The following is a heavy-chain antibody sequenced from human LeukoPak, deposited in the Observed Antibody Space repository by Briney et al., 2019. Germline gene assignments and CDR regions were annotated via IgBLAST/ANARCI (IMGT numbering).Heavy chain of an antibody. V-gene: IGHV4-59*01. CDR2: IYYSGST. CDR1: GGSISSYY. CDR3: ASGPSYYYGMDV. Sequence: SETLSLTCTVSGGSISSYYWSWIQQPPGKGLEWIGYIYYSGSTNYNPSLKSRVTISVDTSKNQFSLKLSSVTAADTAVYYCASGPSYYYGMDVWGQGTTVTVSS. J-gene: IGHJ6*02.